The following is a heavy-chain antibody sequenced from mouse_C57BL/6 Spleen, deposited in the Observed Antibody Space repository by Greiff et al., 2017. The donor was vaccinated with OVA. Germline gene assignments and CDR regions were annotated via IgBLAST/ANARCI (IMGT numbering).Heavy chain of an antibody. V-gene: IGHV6-3*01. J-gene: IGHJ2*01. CDR2: IRLKSDNYAT. D-gene: IGHD1-1*02. Sequence: DVHLVESGGGLVQPGGSMKLSCVASGFTFSNYWMNWVRQSPEKGLEWVAQIRLKSDNYATHYAESVKGRFTISRDDSKSSVYLQMNNLRAEDTGIYYCTGGIMYYFDYWGQGTTLTVSS. CDR3: TGGIMYYFDY. CDR1: GFTFSNYW.